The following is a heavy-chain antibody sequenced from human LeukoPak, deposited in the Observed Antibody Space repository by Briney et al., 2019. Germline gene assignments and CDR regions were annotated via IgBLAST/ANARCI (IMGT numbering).Heavy chain of an antibody. CDR3: ARMTNYYYDSSGYIAFDI. J-gene: IGHJ3*02. Sequence: ASVKVSCKASGGTFSSYTISWVRQAPGQGLEWMGRIIPILGIANYAQKFQGRVTITADKSTSTAYMELSSLRSEDTAVYYCARMTNYYYDSSGYIAFDIWGQGTMVTVSS. CDR1: GGTFSSYT. CDR2: IIPILGIA. V-gene: IGHV1-69*02. D-gene: IGHD3-22*01.